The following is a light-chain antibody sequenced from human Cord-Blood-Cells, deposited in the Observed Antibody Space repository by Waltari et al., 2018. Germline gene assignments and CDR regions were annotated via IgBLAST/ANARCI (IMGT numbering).Light chain of an antibody. CDR2: DVS. J-gene: IGLJ2*01. V-gene: IGLV2-11*01. CDR3: SSYAGSYL. CDR1: SSDVGGYNY. Sequence: QSALTQPRSVSGSPGQSVTISCTGTSSDVGGYNYVSWYQQHPGKAPQLMIYDVSKRPSWVPDRFSGAKSGKTASLTISGLQAEDEADYYCSSYAGSYLFGGGTKLTVL.